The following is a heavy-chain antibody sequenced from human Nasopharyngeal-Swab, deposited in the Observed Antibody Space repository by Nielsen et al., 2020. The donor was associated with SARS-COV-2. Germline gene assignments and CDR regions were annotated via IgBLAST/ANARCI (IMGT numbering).Heavy chain of an antibody. Sequence: GSLRLSCAASGFTFSSYSMNWVRQAPGKGLEWVSYISSSSSTIYYADSVKGRFTISRDNAKNSLYLQMNSLRDEDTAVYYCARKGYCSGGSCKPLDYWGQGTLVTVSS. V-gene: IGHV3-48*02. CDR3: ARKGYCSGGSCKPLDY. D-gene: IGHD2-15*01. CDR2: ISSSSSTI. J-gene: IGHJ4*02. CDR1: GFTFSSYS.